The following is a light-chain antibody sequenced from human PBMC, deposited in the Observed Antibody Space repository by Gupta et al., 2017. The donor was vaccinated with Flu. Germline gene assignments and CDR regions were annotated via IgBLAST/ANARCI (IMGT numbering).Light chain of an antibody. CDR1: QDIAND. Sequence: SLSASVGDRVTVTCRASQDIANDLHRYQHTPGKPPKLLIYGTSRFRSRVPSRFSGTGTGTDFTLTIIRLHREDVATYYCRQRHSPPKTFGQGTMVEIK. V-gene: IGKV1-39*01. CDR3: RQRHSPPKT. J-gene: IGKJ1*01. CDR2: GTS.